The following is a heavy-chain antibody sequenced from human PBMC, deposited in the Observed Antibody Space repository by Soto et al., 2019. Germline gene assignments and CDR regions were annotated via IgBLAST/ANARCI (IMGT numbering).Heavy chain of an antibody. CDR3: AREVITMIVVVPAYNWFDP. CDR2: INPSGGST. J-gene: IGHJ5*02. CDR1: GYTFTSYY. V-gene: IGHV1-46*03. D-gene: IGHD3-22*01. Sequence: ASVKVSCKASGYTFTSYYMHWVRQAPGQGLEWMGIINPSGGSTSYAQKFQGRVTMTRDTSTSTVYMELSSLRSEDTAAYYCAREVITMIVVVPAYNWFDPWGQGTLVTVS.